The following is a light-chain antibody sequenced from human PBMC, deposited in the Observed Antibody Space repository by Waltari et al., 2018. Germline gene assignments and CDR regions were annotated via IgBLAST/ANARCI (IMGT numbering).Light chain of an antibody. V-gene: IGKV3-20*01. J-gene: IGKJ4*01. CDR3: HLYGSART. CDR2: GVS. CDR1: QSVTNNY. Sequence: NVLTQSPGTLSLSPGERATLSCRASQSVTNNYLAWYKQQPGQAPRLLIYGVSSRATGIPDRFSGSGSGTDFTLTIGRLEPEDSAVYFCHLYGSARTFGGGTRVEIK.